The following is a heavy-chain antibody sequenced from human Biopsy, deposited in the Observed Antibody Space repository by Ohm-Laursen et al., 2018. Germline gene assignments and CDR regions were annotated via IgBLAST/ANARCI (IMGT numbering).Heavy chain of an antibody. J-gene: IGHJ4*02. D-gene: IGHD2-15*01. V-gene: IGHV3-33*08. CDR2: LWYDGTNK. Sequence: SLRLSCTASTFTFSSYGMHWVRQAPGKGLEWVAVLWYDGTNKYYADSVKGRFTISRDNAKNSLYLQMNSLRAEDTAVYYCARAYPPPGRRLVVVAGDFDCWGQGTRVTVSS. CDR3: ARAYPPPGRRLVVVAGDFDC. CDR1: TFTFSSYG.